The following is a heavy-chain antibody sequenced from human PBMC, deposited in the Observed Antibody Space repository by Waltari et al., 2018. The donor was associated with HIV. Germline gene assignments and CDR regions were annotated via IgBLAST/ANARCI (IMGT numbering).Heavy chain of an antibody. J-gene: IGHJ4*02. CDR3: FITMIVVDDY. V-gene: IGHV3-15*01. CDR2: IKSKNDGGTT. Sequence: EVQLVESGGGLVKPGGSLRLSCAASGFTFSNAWMSWVRQAPGKGLEWVGRIKSKNDGGTTDYAAPVKGRFTISRDDSKNTLYLQMNSLKTEDTAVYYCFITMIVVDDYWGQGTLVTVSS. CDR1: GFTFSNAW. D-gene: IGHD3-22*01.